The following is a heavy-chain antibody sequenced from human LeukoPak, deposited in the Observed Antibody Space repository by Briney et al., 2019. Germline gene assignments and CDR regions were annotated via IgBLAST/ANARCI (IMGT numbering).Heavy chain of an antibody. CDR3: ARVRGYMDV. CDR2: ISSSGSTI. V-gene: IGHV3-48*03. CDR1: GFTFSSYE. J-gene: IGHJ6*03. Sequence: GGSLRLSCAASGFTFSSYEMNWVRQAPGKGPEWVSYISSSGSTIYYADSVKGRFTISRDNAKNSLYLQMNSLRAEDTAVYYCARVRGYMDVWGKGTTVTVSS.